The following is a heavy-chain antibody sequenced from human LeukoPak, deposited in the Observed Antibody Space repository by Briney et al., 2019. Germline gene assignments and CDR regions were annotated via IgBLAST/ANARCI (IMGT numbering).Heavy chain of an antibody. Sequence: ASVKVSCKASGYTFTSYGISWVRQAPGQGLEWMGWISAYNGNTNYARKLQGRVTMTTDTSTSTAYMELRSLRSDDTAVYYCAQVVVAETNRFDPWGQGTLVTVSS. V-gene: IGHV1-18*04. CDR3: AQVVVAETNRFDP. D-gene: IGHD2-15*01. CDR1: GYTFTSYG. J-gene: IGHJ5*02. CDR2: ISAYNGNT.